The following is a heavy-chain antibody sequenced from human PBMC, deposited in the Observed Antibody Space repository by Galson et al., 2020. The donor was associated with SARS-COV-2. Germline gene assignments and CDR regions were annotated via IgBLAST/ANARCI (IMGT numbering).Heavy chain of an antibody. J-gene: IGHJ2*01. V-gene: IGHV3-30*18. D-gene: IGHD2-21*01. CDR3: AKVSPQFRFASYGYFDL. CDR2: ISYEGSIK. Sequence: GGSLRLSCAASGFTFNNYAIHWVRQAPGKGLEWLALISYEGSIKVYADTVKGRSAISRDTSKNTVYLQVSDLRPEDTAVYYCAKVSPQFRFASYGYFDLGGRGTLVTVSS. CDR1: GFTFNNYA.